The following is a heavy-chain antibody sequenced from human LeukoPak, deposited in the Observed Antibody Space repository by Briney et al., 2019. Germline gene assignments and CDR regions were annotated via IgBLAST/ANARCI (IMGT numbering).Heavy chain of an antibody. Sequence: GGSLRLSCAASGFTVSSNYMSWVRQAPGKGLEWVSVIYGGGSTYYADSVKGRFTISRDNSKNTLDLQMNSLRAEDTAVYYCARDESLGDLWSGYFDALDIWGQGTMVTVSP. D-gene: IGHD3-3*01. CDR3: ARDESLGDLWSGYFDALDI. J-gene: IGHJ3*02. V-gene: IGHV3-53*01. CDR2: IYGGGST. CDR1: GFTVSSNY.